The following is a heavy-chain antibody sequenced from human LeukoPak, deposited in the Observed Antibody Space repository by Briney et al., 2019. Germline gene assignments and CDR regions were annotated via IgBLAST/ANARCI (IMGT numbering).Heavy chain of an antibody. CDR3: ARVSYSGYETYYYYYMDV. CDR1: GGSISSSSYY. CDR2: IYYSGST. Sequence: PSETLSLTCTVSGGSISSSSYYWGWIRQPPGKGLEWIGSIYYSGSTYYNPSLKSRVTISVDTSKNQFSLKLSSVTAADTAVYYCARVSYSGYETYYYYYMDVWGKGTTVTVSS. V-gene: IGHV4-39*01. J-gene: IGHJ6*03. D-gene: IGHD5-12*01.